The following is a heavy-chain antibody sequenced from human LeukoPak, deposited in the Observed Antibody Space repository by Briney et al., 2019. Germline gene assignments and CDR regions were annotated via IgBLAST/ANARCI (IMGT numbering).Heavy chain of an antibody. Sequence: PSETLSLTCTVSGGSISSYYWSWIRQPPGKGLEWIGYIYYSGSTNYNPSLKSRVTISVDTSKNQFSLKLSSVTAADTAVYYCARDSGSYTNWFDPWGQGTLVTVSS. D-gene: IGHD1-26*01. CDR1: GGSISSYY. CDR2: IYYSGST. V-gene: IGHV4-59*01. J-gene: IGHJ5*02. CDR3: ARDSGSYTNWFDP.